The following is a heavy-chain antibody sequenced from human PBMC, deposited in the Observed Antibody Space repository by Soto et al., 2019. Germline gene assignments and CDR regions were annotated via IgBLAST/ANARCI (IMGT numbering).Heavy chain of an antibody. CDR2: ISGYNGNT. Sequence: QVQLVQSEGEMKKPGASVTVSCKASGYNFTNYGISWVRQAPGQGLQWMGWISGYNGNTHDAHKFQGRVTLTTGTSTATAYIELRSLRSDDTAVYYCARDIVVGTPAIPLPFYPYDGMDVWGQGTTVTVSS. V-gene: IGHV1-18*04. CDR3: ARDIVVGTPAIPLPFYPYDGMDV. CDR1: GYNFTNYG. J-gene: IGHJ6*02. D-gene: IGHD2-2*02.